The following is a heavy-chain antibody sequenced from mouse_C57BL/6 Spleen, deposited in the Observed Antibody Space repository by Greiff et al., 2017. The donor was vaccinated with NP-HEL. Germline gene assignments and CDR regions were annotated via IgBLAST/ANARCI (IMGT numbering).Heavy chain of an antibody. D-gene: IGHD2-4*01. CDR2: ISSGGSYT. CDR3: ARRGDYDEGFDY. CDR1: GFTFSSYG. Sequence: EVKVVESGGDLVKPGGSLKLSCAASGFTFSSYGMSWVRQTPDKRLEWVATISSGGSYTYYPDSVKGRFTISRDNAKNTLYLQMSSLKSEDTAMYYCARRGDYDEGFDYWGQGTTLTVSS. V-gene: IGHV5-6*02. J-gene: IGHJ2*01.